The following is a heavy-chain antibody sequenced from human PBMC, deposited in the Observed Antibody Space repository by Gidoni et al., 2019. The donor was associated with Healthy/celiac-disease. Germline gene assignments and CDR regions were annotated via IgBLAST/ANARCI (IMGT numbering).Heavy chain of an antibody. J-gene: IGHJ4*02. V-gene: IGHV3-9*01. D-gene: IGHD5-18*01. CDR1: GFTFDDYA. CDR2: ISWSSGSI. CDR3: AKDIGYGYGAGADY. Sequence: EVQLVESGGGLVQPGRSLRLSCAASGFTFDDYAMHWVRQAPGKGLEWVSGISWSSGSIGYADTVKGRITIARDNDKNYLYMQMNSLRDEDTDLYYCAKDIGYGYGAGADYWGQGTLVTVSS.